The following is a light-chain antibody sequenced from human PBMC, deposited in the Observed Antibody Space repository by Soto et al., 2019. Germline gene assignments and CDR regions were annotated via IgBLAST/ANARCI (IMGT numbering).Light chain of an antibody. CDR2: DAS. V-gene: IGKV1-5*01. CDR3: QQYNSYSIT. J-gene: IGKJ5*01. Sequence: DIQMTQPPSTLSASVGDRVTITCRASQSISSWLAWYQQKPGKAPKLLIYDASSLESGVPSRFSGSGSGTEFTHTISSLQPDDFATYYCQQYNSYSITFGQGTRLEIK. CDR1: QSISSW.